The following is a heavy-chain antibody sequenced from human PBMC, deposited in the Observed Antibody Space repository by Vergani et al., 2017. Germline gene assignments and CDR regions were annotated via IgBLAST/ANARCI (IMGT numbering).Heavy chain of an antibody. D-gene: IGHD2-2*01. CDR2: IIPIFGTA. Sequence: QVQLVQSGDEVKKPGSSVKVSCKASGGTFSSYAISWVRQAPGQGLEWMGGIIPIFGTANYAQKFKGRVTITADESTSTAYMELSSLRAEDTAVSCCARVRVYCSSTSCYGYYYYMDVWGKGTTVTVSS. CDR1: GGTFSSYA. CDR3: ARVRVYCSSTSCYGYYYYMDV. V-gene: IGHV1-69*01. J-gene: IGHJ6*03.